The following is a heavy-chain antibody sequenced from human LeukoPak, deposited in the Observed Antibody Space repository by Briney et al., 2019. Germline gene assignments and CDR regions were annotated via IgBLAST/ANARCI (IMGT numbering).Heavy chain of an antibody. V-gene: IGHV4-39*07. CDR3: ARGAPYYDFWSGVGPAFDI. D-gene: IGHD3-3*01. J-gene: IGHJ3*02. Sequence: SETLSLTCTVSGGSISSSSYYWGWIRQPPGKGLEWIVSIYYSGSTNYNPSLKSRVTISVDTSKNQFSLKLSSVTAADTAVYYCARGAPYYDFWSGVGPAFDIWGQGTMVTVSS. CDR2: IYYSGST. CDR1: GGSISSSSYY.